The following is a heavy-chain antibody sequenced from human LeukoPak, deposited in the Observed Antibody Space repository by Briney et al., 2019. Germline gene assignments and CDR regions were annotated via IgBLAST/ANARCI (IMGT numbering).Heavy chain of an antibody. J-gene: IGHJ1*01. V-gene: IGHV3-23*01. CDR1: GFTFNSYA. Sequence: PGGSLRLSCAASGFTFNSYAMSWVRQAPGKGLEWVSAISGSGGSTYYADSVKGRFTISRDNSKNTLYLQMNSLRAEDTAVYYCAKDRGDSSGYYLAEYFQHWGQGTLVTVSS. D-gene: IGHD3-22*01. CDR3: AKDRGDSSGYYLAEYFQH. CDR2: ISGSGGST.